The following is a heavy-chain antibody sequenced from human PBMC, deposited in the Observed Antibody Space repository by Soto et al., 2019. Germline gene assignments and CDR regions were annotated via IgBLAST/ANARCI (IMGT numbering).Heavy chain of an antibody. V-gene: IGHV1-18*01. CDR1: GYTFTSYG. CDR3: ARVYCSGGSCYGIDY. Sequence: ASVKVSCKASGYTFTSYGISWVRQAPGQGLEWMGWINTGNGDTKYSQKLQDRVTITRDTSASTVSMELSSLRSEDTAVYYCARVYCSGGSCYGIDYWGQGTLVTVSS. D-gene: IGHD2-15*01. CDR2: INTGNGDT. J-gene: IGHJ4*02.